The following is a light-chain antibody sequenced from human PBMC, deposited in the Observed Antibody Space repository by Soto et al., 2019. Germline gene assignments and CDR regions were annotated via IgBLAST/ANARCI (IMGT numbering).Light chain of an antibody. CDR2: DAS. V-gene: IGKV3-11*01. Sequence: EIVLTQSPATLSVSPGERATLSCRASQSIRNSLAWYQQKPGQAPRLLIYDASNRATGIPARFSASGSGTDFTLTISSLEPEDSAVYYCQQRGEWPPGATFGQGTRLEIK. CDR1: QSIRNS. CDR3: QQRGEWPPGAT. J-gene: IGKJ5*01.